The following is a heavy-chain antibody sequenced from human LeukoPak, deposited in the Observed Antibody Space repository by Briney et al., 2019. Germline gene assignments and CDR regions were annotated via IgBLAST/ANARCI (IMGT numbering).Heavy chain of an antibody. CDR2: IIPIFGTA. J-gene: IGHJ4*02. Sequence: ASVKVSCKASGGTFSSYAISWVRQAPGQGLEWMGGIIPIFGTANYAQKFQGRVTITTDESTSTAYMELSSLGSEDTAVYYCARGAWLSSGYYLPLDYWGQGTLVTVSS. CDR1: GGTFSSYA. V-gene: IGHV1-69*05. CDR3: ARGAWLSSGYYLPLDY. D-gene: IGHD3-22*01.